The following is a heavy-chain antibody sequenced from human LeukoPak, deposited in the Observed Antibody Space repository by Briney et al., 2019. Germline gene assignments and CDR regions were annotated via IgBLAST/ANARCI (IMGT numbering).Heavy chain of an antibody. D-gene: IGHD3-16*02. J-gene: IGHJ4*02. Sequence: SETLSLTCTVSGGSISSYYWSWIRQPPGKGLEWIGYIYYSGSTNYNPSLKSRVTISVDTSKNQFSLKLSSVTAADTAVYYCARGRGVWGSYRYITFDYWGQGTLVTVSS. CDR1: GGSISSYY. CDR3: ARGRGVWGSYRYITFDY. V-gene: IGHV4-59*12. CDR2: IYYSGST.